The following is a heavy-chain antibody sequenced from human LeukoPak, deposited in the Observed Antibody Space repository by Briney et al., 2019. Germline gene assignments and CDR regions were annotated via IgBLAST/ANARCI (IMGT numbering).Heavy chain of an antibody. CDR1: GFTFSSYG. CDR2: ISYDGSNK. Sequence: GGSLRLSCAASGFTFSSYGMHWVRQAPGKGLEWVAVISYDGSNKYYADSVKGRFTISRGNAENSLYLQMNNLRAEDTAVYYCARAGNSYGSFDYGGQGTLVTVSS. CDR3: ARAGNSYGSFDY. D-gene: IGHD5-18*01. V-gene: IGHV3-30*03. J-gene: IGHJ4*02.